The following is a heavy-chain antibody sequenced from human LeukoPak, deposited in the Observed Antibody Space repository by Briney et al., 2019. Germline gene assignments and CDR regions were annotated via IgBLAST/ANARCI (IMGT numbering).Heavy chain of an antibody. D-gene: IGHD2-2*01. CDR2: IIPIFGTA. CDR3: AREVNPAARSAAGYFDL. CDR1: GGTFSSYA. Sequence: GSSVKVSCKASGGTFSSYAISWVRQAPGQGLEWMGGIIPIFGTANYAQKFQGRVTITADESASTAYMELSSLRSEDTAVYYCAREVNPAARSAAGYFDLWGRGTLVTVSS. V-gene: IGHV1-69*01. J-gene: IGHJ2*01.